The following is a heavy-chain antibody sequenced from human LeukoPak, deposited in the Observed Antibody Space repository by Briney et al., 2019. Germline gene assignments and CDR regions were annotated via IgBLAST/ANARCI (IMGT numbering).Heavy chain of an antibody. CDR1: GFTVSSNY. CDR2: IFSGGDI. Sequence: GGSLRLSCAASGFTVSSNYMSWVRQAPGKGLEWVSVIFSGGDIYYRDSVKGRFTISRDNSKNTLYLQMNSLRAEDTAVYYCARELHYYDSSGYYYVPDYWGQGTLVTVSS. D-gene: IGHD3-22*01. J-gene: IGHJ4*02. CDR3: ARELHYYDSSGYYYVPDY. V-gene: IGHV3-66*01.